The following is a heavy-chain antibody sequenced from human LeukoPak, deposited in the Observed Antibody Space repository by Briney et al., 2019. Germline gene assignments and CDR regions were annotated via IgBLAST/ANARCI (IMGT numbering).Heavy chain of an antibody. J-gene: IGHJ4*02. CDR1: GGSFSGYY. CDR2: INHSGST. Sequence: PSETLSLTCAVYGGSFSGYYWSWIRQPPGKGLGWIGEINHSGSTNYNPSLKSRVTISVDTSKNQFSLKLSSVTAADTAVYYCARYPLRYCSSTSCYTGFDYWGQGTLVTVSS. CDR3: ARYPLRYCSSTSCYTGFDY. D-gene: IGHD2-2*02. V-gene: IGHV4-34*01.